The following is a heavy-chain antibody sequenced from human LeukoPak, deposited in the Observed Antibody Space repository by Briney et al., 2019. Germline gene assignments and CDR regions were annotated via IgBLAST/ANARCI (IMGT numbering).Heavy chain of an antibody. Sequence: GASVKVSCKASGYTFTSYGISWVRQAPGQGLEWMGWISAYNGNTNYAQKLQGRVTMTTDTSTSTAYMELSSLRSEDTAVYYCARSAYYYDSSGYYRFRAFDIWGQGTMVTVSS. CDR2: ISAYNGNT. CDR1: GYTFTSYG. CDR3: ARSAYYYDSSGYYRFRAFDI. J-gene: IGHJ3*02. V-gene: IGHV1-18*01. D-gene: IGHD3-22*01.